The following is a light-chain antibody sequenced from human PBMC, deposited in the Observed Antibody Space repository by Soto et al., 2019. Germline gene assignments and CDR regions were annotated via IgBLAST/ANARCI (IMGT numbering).Light chain of an antibody. V-gene: IGLV2-14*01. CDR3: SSYTSSSTLV. CDR1: SSDVGGYNY. J-gene: IGLJ1*01. Sequence: QSVLTQPASVSGSPGQSITISSTGTSSDVGGYNYVSWYQQHPGKAPKLMIYEVSNRPSGVSNRFSGSKSGNTASLTISGLRAEDEADYYCSSYTSSSTLVFGTGTKVTVL. CDR2: EVS.